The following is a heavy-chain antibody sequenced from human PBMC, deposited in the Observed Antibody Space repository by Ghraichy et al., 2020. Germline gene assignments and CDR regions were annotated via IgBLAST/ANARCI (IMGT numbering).Heavy chain of an antibody. V-gene: IGHV1-18*04. J-gene: IGHJ6*02. D-gene: IGHD6-6*01. Sequence: ASVKVSCKASGYAFLDYGINWVRQAPGQGLEWMGWMTTYNGNTDHAKNFQDRLTMTRDTATSTAFMELRSLRSGDTAVYYCAKGSLHSSSSYYYYGMDVWGQGTTVTVSS. CDR2: MTTYNGNT. CDR3: AKGSLHSSSSYYYYGMDV. CDR1: GYAFLDYG.